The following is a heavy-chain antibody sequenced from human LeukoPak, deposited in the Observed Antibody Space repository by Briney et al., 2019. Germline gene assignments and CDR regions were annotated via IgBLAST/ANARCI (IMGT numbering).Heavy chain of an antibody. Sequence: GGSLRLFCAACGSIFSSYGMHWVRQARGKGVEWVAIICSDGSNKYYVYSVKGRFTISRDNSKNTLYLQMNSLRVEDTAVYYCARDWTHYGMDVWGQGTTVTVSS. D-gene: IGHD3/OR15-3a*01. CDR2: ICSDGSNK. J-gene: IGHJ6*02. CDR1: GSIFSSYG. CDR3: ARDWTHYGMDV. V-gene: IGHV3-33*01.